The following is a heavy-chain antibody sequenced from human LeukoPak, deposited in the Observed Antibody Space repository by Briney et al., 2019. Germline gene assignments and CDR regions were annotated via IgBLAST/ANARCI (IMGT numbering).Heavy chain of an antibody. V-gene: IGHV3-33*01. CDR2: IWYDGSNK. CDR3: ARDLEMATMSLDY. D-gene: IGHD5-24*01. J-gene: IGHJ4*02. CDR1: GFTFSSYG. Sequence: GRSLRLSCAASGFTFSSYGMHWVRQAPGKGLEWVAVIWYDGSNKYYADSVKGRFTIPRDNSKNTLYLQMNSLRAEDTAVYYCARDLEMATMSLDYWGQGTLVTVSS.